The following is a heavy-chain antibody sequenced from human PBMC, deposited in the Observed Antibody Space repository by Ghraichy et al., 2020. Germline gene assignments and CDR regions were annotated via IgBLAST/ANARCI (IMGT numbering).Heavy chain of an antibody. Sequence: ASVKVSCKVSGYTLTELSMHWVRQAPGKGLEWMGGFDPEDGETIYAQKFQGRVTMTEDTSTDTAYMELSSLRSEDTAVYYCAIDQPGIAAAGWYYFDYWGQGTLVTVSS. CDR1: GYTLTELS. V-gene: IGHV1-24*01. D-gene: IGHD6-13*01. CDR3: AIDQPGIAAAGWYYFDY. CDR2: FDPEDGET. J-gene: IGHJ4*02.